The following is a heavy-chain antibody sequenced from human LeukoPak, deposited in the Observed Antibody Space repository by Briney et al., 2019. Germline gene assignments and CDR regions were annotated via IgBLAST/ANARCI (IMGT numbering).Heavy chain of an antibody. CDR1: GGSISSYH. J-gene: IGHJ4*02. D-gene: IGHD3-10*01. CDR2: IYVSGST. CDR3: ARFYYYGSGSYSLDY. Sequence: SETLSLTCTVSGGSISSYHWNWIRQPAGKGLEWIGRIYVSGSTSYNPSLKSRVTMSVDTSKNQFSLRLSSVTAADTAVYYCARFYYYGSGSYSLDYWGQGILVTVSS. V-gene: IGHV4-4*07.